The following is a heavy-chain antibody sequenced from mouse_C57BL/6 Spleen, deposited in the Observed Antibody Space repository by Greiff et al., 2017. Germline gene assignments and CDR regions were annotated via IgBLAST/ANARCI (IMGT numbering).Heavy chain of an antibody. J-gene: IGHJ4*01. CDR1: GFTFSSYG. V-gene: IGHV5-6*01. Sequence: VQLKESGGDLVKPGGSLKLSCAASGFTFSSYGMSWVRQTPDKRLEWVATISSGGSYTYYPDSVKGRFTISRDNAKNTLYLQMSSLQSEDTAMYYCARDGSSYDAMDYWGQGTSVTVSS. CDR3: ARDGSSYDAMDY. CDR2: ISSGGSYT. D-gene: IGHD1-1*01.